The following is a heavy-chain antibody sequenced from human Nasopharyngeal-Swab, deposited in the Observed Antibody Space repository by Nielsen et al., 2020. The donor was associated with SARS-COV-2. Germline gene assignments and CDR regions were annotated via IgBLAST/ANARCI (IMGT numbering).Heavy chain of an antibody. CDR3: AREGDIVVVTALDY. J-gene: IGHJ4*02. CDR2: ISYDGSNK. Sequence: GGSLRLSCAASGFTFSSYGMHWVRQAPGKGLEWVAVISYDGSNKYYADSVKGRFTISRDNSKNTLYLQMNSLRAEDTAVYYCAREGDIVVVTALDYWGQGTQVTVSS. CDR1: GFTFSSYG. V-gene: IGHV3-30*03. D-gene: IGHD2-21*02.